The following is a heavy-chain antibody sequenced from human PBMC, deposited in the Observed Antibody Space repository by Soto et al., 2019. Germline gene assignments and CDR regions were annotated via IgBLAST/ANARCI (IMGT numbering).Heavy chain of an antibody. CDR2: ILPIFGTA. Sequence: QVQLVQSGAEVKKPGSSVKVSCKASGGTFSTSSINWLRQAPGQRPEWMGNILPIFGTADYAQKFQDRVTVTPDDSPETASKALGSLLSADPAGSSWGRGQEIGRISAACAIWG. CDR1: GGTFSTSS. V-gene: IGHV1-69*15. CDR3: GRGQEIGRISAACAI. J-gene: IGHJ3*02.